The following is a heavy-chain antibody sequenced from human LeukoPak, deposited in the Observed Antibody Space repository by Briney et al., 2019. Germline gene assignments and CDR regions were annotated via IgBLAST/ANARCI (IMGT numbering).Heavy chain of an antibody. Sequence: GGSLRLSCAASGSTFSSYGMHWVRQAPGKGLEWVAVISYDGSNKYYADSVKGRFTISRDNSKSTLYLQMNSLYLQMNSLRPEDTAVYYCARVPYYYDSSGNYYFDYWGQGTLVTVSS. J-gene: IGHJ4*02. D-gene: IGHD3-22*01. V-gene: IGHV3-30*03. CDR3: ARVPYYYDSSGNYYFDY. CDR1: GSTFSSYG. CDR2: ISYDGSNK.